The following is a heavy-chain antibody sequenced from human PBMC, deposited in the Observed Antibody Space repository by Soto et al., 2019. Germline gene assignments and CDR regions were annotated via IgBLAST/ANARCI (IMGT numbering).Heavy chain of an antibody. CDR1: GGTFSRYA. Sequence: QVQLVQSGAEVKKPGSSVKVSCKASGGTFSRYAISWVRQAPGQGLEWMGGIIPIFGTANYAQKFQGRVTITADESTSTAYMELSSLRSEDTAVYYCARMSARFVVTGYFDYWGQGTLVTFSS. D-gene: IGHD3-22*01. CDR3: ARMSARFVVTGYFDY. J-gene: IGHJ4*02. V-gene: IGHV1-69*12. CDR2: IIPIFGTA.